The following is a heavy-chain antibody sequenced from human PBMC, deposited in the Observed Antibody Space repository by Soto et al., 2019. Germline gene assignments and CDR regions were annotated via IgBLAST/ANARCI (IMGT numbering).Heavy chain of an antibody. CDR3: AKDQMGRGWRTLDS. CDR1: GLTFSGYG. Sequence: QVQMVESGGGVVQPGTSLRLSCVVTGLTFSGYGMHWARQAPGKGLEWVADITYEGSSTYYADAVKGRFTVSRDNSKNILYLQMTSLRGDDTAMYYCAKDQMGRGWRTLDSWGQGTLVIVSS. D-gene: IGHD3-10*01. J-gene: IGHJ4*02. CDR2: ITYEGSST. V-gene: IGHV3-30*18.